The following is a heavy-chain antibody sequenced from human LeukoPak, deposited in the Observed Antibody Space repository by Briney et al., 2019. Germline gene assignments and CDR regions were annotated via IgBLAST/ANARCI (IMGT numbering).Heavy chain of an antibody. CDR3: ARDSRSSGDFDY. CDR1: GGSITSYY. J-gene: IGHJ4*02. Sequence: AETLSLTCTVSGGSITSYYWAWLRQPPGKGLEWIGYIYYSGSTNYNPSLKSRVTISVDTSKNQFSLKLSSVTAADTAVYYCARDSRSSGDFDYWGQGTLVAVSS. V-gene: IGHV4-59*01. D-gene: IGHD6-25*01. CDR2: IYYSGST.